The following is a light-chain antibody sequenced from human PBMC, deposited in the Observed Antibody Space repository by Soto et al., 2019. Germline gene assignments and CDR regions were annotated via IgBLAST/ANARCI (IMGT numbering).Light chain of an antibody. CDR3: HQRQSWPRT. CDR2: QTS. CDR1: QYINTS. J-gene: IGKJ1*01. V-gene: IGKV3-11*01. Sequence: SVLKQSPATVSLSRGESATLSSRASQYINTSLAWYQHRPGQAPRVLIYQTSLRAAGIPARFSASGSGTDFTLTISDVQPEDFALYYCHQRQSWPRTFGQGANVDIK.